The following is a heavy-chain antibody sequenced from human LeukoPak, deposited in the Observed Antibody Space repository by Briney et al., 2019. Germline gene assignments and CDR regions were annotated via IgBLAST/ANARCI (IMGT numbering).Heavy chain of an antibody. CDR1: GGSISNGGYY. Sequence: SETLSLTCTVSGGSISNGGYYWSWIRQHPGKGLEWIGYIYYSGSTYYNPSLKSRVTISVDTSKNQFSLKLSSVTAADTAVYYCARDSAHPTVVTLFDYWGQGTLVTVSS. D-gene: IGHD4-23*01. CDR2: IYYSGST. J-gene: IGHJ4*02. CDR3: ARDSAHPTVVTLFDY. V-gene: IGHV4-31*03.